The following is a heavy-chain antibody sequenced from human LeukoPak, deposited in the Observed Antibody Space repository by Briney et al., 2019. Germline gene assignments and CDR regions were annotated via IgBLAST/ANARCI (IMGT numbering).Heavy chain of an antibody. V-gene: IGHV1-18*01. J-gene: IGHJ4*02. CDR1: GYSFVFYG. CDR3: ARGTDPNVWGSYRRAPPDY. CDR2: ISSYTGNT. Sequence: ASVKVSCKASGYSFVFYGFTWVRQAPGQGLEWMGWISSYTGNTKYAQNLQGRVTMTTDTSTSTAYMELRSLRSDDTAVYYCARGTDPNVWGSYRRAPPDYWGQGTLVTVSS. D-gene: IGHD3-16*02.